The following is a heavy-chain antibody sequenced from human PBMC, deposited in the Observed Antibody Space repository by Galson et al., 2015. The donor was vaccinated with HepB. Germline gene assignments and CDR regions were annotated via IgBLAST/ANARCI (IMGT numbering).Heavy chain of an antibody. D-gene: IGHD3-10*01. CDR1: GFTFSSYA. CDR3: AKPPRADFDY. J-gene: IGHJ4*02. CDR2: ISGSGGST. V-gene: IGHV3-23*01. Sequence: SLRLSCAASGFTFSSYAMSWVRQAPGKGLEWVSAISGSGGSTYYADSVKGRFTISRDNSKNTLHLQMNSLTAEDTAVYYCAKPPRADFDYWGQGTLVTVSS.